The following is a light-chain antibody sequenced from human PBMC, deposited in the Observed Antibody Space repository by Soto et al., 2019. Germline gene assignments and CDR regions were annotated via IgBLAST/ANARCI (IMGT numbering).Light chain of an antibody. V-gene: IGKV1-12*01. CDR2: AAS. CDR3: QQANSFPRT. J-gene: IGKJ1*01. Sequence: DIQMTQSPSSVSASVGDRVTITCRASQSISSWLAWYQQKPGKAPKLLIYAASILQSGVPSRFSGRGSGTDFTLTISTLQPEDFATYYCQQANSFPRTFGQGTKVDIK. CDR1: QSISSW.